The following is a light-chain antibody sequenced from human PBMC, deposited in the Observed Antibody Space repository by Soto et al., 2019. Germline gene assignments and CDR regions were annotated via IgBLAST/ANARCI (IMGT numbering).Light chain of an antibody. CDR3: QQRSNWPPVIT. J-gene: IGKJ5*01. V-gene: IGKV3D-20*02. CDR2: GAS. CDR1: HSFGINY. Sequence: EVVLTQFPGTLSLSPGERATLSCRASHSFGINYLAWYQQRPGQPPNLLIFGASHRAPDIPDRFSGSGSGTDFTLTISSLEPEDFAVYYCQQRSNWPPVITFGQAT.